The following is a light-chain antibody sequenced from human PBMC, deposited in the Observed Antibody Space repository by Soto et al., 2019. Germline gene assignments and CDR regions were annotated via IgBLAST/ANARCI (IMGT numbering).Light chain of an antibody. CDR1: QSISSW. J-gene: IGKJ4*01. CDR3: QQYYGYPLT. Sequence: DIQRTQSPSTLSASVGERSTITRLASQSISSWLAWYQQKPGKAPNLLIYDASVLGSGVTSRFSGSESGTEFTITISNLQPDDFATYYCQQYYGYPLTVGGVTQVEI. V-gene: IGKV1-5*01. CDR2: DAS.